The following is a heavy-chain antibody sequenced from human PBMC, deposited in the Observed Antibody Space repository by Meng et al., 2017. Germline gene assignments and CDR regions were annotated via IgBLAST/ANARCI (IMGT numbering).Heavy chain of an antibody. V-gene: IGHV1-2*06. CDR3: ARDEDISAAGKLFGDY. CDR2: INPKSGDT. J-gene: IGHJ4*02. Sequence: QGRLGGSGAEVKKPGASVKVSCKPSGYNFPDHYRHWVRRAPGQGLEWMGRINPKSGDTHYAQKFQARVTMTGDTSISTAYMELSGLRSDDTAMYYCARDEDISAAGKLFGDYWGQGTLVTVSS. D-gene: IGHD6-25*01. CDR1: GYNFPDHY.